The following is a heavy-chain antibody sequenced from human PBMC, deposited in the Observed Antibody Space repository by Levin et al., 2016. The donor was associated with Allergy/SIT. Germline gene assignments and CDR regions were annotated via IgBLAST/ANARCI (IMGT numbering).Heavy chain of an antibody. CDR2: IKQDGSEK. D-gene: IGHD4-17*01. J-gene: IGHJ5*02. V-gene: IGHV3-7*01. CDR3: ARESYYGDYGWFDP. CDR1: GFTFSSYG. Sequence: GGSLRLSCAASGFTFSSYGMRWVRQAPGKGLEWVANIKQDGSEKYYVDSVKGRFTISRDNAKNSLYLQMNSLRAEDTAVYYCARESYYGDYGWFDPWGQGTLVTVSS.